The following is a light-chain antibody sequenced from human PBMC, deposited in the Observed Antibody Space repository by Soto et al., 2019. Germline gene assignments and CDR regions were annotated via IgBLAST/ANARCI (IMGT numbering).Light chain of an antibody. V-gene: IGKV3-20*01. J-gene: IGKJ5*01. CDR1: QSVSSSY. CDR2: GAS. CDR3: QQYGSSPPIT. Sequence: EIVLTQSPGTLSLSPGERATLSCRASQSVSSSYLAWYQQKPCQAPRLLICGASSRATGIPDRFSGSGSGTDFTLTISRLEPEDFAVYYCQQYGSSPPITFGQGTRLEIK.